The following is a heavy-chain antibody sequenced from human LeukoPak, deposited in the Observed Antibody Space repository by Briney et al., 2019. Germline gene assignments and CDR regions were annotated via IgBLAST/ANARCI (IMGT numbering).Heavy chain of an antibody. Sequence: PSETLSLTCTVSGVSISSSYSYWGWLRQPPGMGLEWIGSIYYTRNTYYNASLKSQVSISIDTSKNQFSLKLTSVTAADTAVYYCARYGLLGISEINGFDNWGQGTMVTVSS. D-gene: IGHD2-15*01. CDR2: IYYTRNT. V-gene: IGHV4-39*01. CDR3: ARYGLLGISEINGFDN. CDR1: GVSISSSYSY. J-gene: IGHJ3*02.